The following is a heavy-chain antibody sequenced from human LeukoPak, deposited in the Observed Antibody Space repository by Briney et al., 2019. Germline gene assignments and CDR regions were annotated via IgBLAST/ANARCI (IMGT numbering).Heavy chain of an antibody. V-gene: IGHV3-30*02. CDR3: AKSPMSESYYNNEYYFDY. CDR1: GFTFSSYG. CDR2: IRYDGSNK. J-gene: IGHJ4*02. D-gene: IGHD1-26*01. Sequence: PGGSLRLSCAASGFTFSSYGMHWVRQAPGKGLEWVAFIRYDGSNKYYADSVKGRFTISRDNSKNTLYLQMNSLRAEDTAVYYCAKSPMSESYYNNEYYFDYWGQGTLVTVSS.